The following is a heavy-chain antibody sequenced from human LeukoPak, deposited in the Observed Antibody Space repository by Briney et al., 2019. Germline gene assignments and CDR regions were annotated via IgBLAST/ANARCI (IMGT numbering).Heavy chain of an antibody. V-gene: IGHV4-39*01. J-gene: IGHJ4*02. CDR3: ARHPTPLYYDSTLPADY. D-gene: IGHD3-22*01. Sequence: SETLSLTCTVSGGSISSSSYYWGWIRQPPGKGLEWIGSIYYSGSTYYNPSLKSRVTISVDTSKNQFSLKLSSVTAADTAVYYCARHPTPLYYDSTLPADYWGQGTLVTVSS. CDR1: GGSISSSSYY. CDR2: IYYSGST.